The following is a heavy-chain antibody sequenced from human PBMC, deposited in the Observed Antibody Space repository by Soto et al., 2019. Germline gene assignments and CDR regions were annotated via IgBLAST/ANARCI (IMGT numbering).Heavy chain of an antibody. CDR1: GVPFSSYS. Sequence: GGSLRLCCAASGVPFSSYSMNLVRNAPGKGLEWVSSISSSSSYIYYADSVKGRFTISRDNAKNSLYLQMNSLRAEDTAVYYCARLKLTGNIPLVLNWFDPWGQGHLVTGSS. CDR2: ISSSSSYI. J-gene: IGHJ5*02. CDR3: ARLKLTGNIPLVLNWFDP. D-gene: IGHD2-2*02. V-gene: IGHV3-21*01.